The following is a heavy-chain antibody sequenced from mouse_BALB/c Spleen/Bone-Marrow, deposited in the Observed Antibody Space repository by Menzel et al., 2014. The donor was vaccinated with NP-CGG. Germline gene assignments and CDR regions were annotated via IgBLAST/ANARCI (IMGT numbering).Heavy chain of an antibody. Sequence: QVQLQQSGAELVKSGASVKLSCKASGYTFTSYYMYWVKQRPGQGLEWIGGINPSNGGTNFNEKFKSKATLTVDKSSSTAYMQLSSLTSEDSAVYYCTRYGYDPLYAMDYWGQGTSVTVSS. J-gene: IGHJ4*01. V-gene: IGHV1S81*02. D-gene: IGHD2-3*01. CDR1: GYTFTSYY. CDR2: INPSNGGT. CDR3: TRYGYDPLYAMDY.